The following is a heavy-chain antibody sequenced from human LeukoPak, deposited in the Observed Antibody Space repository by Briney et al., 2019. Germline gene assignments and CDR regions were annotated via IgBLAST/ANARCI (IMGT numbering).Heavy chain of an antibody. D-gene: IGHD5-24*01. Sequence: PGGSLRLSCAASGFTFSSYSMNWVRQAPGKGLEWVSSISSSSSYIYYADSVKGRFTISRDNAKNSLYLQMNSLRAEDTAVYYCAREDHVEMATSFDYWGQGTLVTVSS. CDR2: ISSSSSYI. CDR1: GFTFSSYS. J-gene: IGHJ4*02. CDR3: AREDHVEMATSFDY. V-gene: IGHV3-21*01.